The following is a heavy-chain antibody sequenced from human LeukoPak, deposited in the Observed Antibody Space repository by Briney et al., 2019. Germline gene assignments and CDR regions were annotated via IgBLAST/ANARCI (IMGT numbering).Heavy chain of an antibody. J-gene: IGHJ4*02. Sequence: GGSLRLSCAASGFTFSSYSMNWVRQAPGKGLEWVSSISSSSSYIYYADSVKGRFTISRDNAKNSLYLQMNSLRAEDTAVYYCARDFSGGYPDYWGQGTWSPSPQ. V-gene: IGHV3-21*01. CDR2: ISSSSSYI. D-gene: IGHD1-26*01. CDR3: ARDFSGGYPDY. CDR1: GFTFSSYS.